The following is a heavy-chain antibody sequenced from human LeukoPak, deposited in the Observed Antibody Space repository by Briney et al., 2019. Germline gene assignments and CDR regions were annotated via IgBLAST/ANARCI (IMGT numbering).Heavy chain of an antibody. V-gene: IGHV1-2*02. CDR3: ARAQSLTAPAGTFANS. J-gene: IGHJ4*02. Sequence: ASVKVSCKASGYTFTGYFLHWVLRAPGQGFEWMGWINPNSGGTYYTQRFQGRVTMTRDTSISTAYMELSSLRSDDTAVYYCARAQSLTAPAGTFANSWGQGTLVTVSS. CDR1: GYTFTGYF. CDR2: INPNSGGT. D-gene: IGHD6-13*01.